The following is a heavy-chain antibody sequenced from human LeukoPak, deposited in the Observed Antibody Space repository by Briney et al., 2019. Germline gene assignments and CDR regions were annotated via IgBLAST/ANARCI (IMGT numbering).Heavy chain of an antibody. D-gene: IGHD3-22*01. CDR3: ARTVTYYYASSWFDP. CDR1: GFSLSNARMG. Sequence: ESGPTLVNPTETLTLTCTASGFSLSNARMGVSWIRQPPRKALVWLSHIFSNDEKSYSTSLKSRLTISKDTSKSLVVLTMTNMDPVDTATYYCARTVTYYYASSWFDPWGQGTLVTVSS. CDR2: IFSNDEK. J-gene: IGHJ5*02. V-gene: IGHV2-26*01.